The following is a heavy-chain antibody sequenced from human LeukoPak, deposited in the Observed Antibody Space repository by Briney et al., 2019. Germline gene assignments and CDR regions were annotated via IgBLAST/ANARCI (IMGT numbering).Heavy chain of an antibody. D-gene: IGHD4/OR15-4a*01. CDR3: ARHVGDYLDS. Sequence: SETLSLTCSVSGGSVDTFYWTWIRQPPGKGLDWLGHVYYTGSTNYNSSLQDRISISIDMSKNQFSLTLTSVTAADTAFYYCARHVGDYLDSWGQGILVTVSS. J-gene: IGHJ4*02. V-gene: IGHV4-59*08. CDR2: VYYTGST. CDR1: GGSVDTFY.